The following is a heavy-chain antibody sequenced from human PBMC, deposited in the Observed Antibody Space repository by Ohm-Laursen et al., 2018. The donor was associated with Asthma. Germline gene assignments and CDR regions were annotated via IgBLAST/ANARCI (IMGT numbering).Heavy chain of an antibody. CDR3: ATHPGR. V-gene: IGHV3-30*03. CDR1: GFTFSSYG. CDR2: ISYDGSNK. Sequence: SLRLSCTASGFTFSSYGMHWVRQAPGKGLEWVAVISYDGSNKYYADSVKGRFTISRDNSKNTLYLQMNSLRAEDTAVYYCATHPGRWGQGTLVTVSS. J-gene: IGHJ4*02.